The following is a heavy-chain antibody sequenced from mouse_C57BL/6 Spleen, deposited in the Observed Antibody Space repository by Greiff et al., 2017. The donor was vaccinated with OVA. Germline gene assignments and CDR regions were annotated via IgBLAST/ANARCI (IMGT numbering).Heavy chain of an antibody. CDR2: ISDGGSYT. Sequence: EVQLVESGGGLVKPGGSLKLSCAASGFTFSSYAMSWVRQTPEKRLEWVATISDGGSYTYYPDHVKGRFTISRDNAKNNLYMQMSHLKAEDTAMDYCARDGDGYQAWFAYWGKGTLVTVSA. J-gene: IGHJ3*01. CDR3: ARDGDGYQAWFAY. V-gene: IGHV5-4*01. CDR1: GFTFSSYA. D-gene: IGHD2-3*01.